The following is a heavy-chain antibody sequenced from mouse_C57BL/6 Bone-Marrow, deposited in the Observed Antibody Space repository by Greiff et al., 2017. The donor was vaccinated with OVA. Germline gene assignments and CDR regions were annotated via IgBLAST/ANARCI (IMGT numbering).Heavy chain of an antibody. D-gene: IGHD2-5*01. J-gene: IGHJ3*01. V-gene: IGHV1-52*01. CDR1: GYTFTSYW. CDR2: IDPSDSET. CDR3: ARRHSNFSWFAY. Sequence: QVQLKQPGAELVRPGSSVKLSCKASGYTFTSYWMHWVKQRPIQGLEWIGNIDPSDSETHYNQKFKDKATLTVDKSSSTAYMQLSSLTSEDSAVYYCARRHSNFSWFAYWGQGTLVTVSA.